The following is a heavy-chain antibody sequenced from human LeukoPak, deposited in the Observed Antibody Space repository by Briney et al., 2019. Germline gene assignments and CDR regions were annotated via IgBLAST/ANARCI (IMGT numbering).Heavy chain of an antibody. J-gene: IGHJ4*02. D-gene: IGHD5-12*01. Sequence: SQTLSLTCTVSGGSINSADHYWSWIRQPPGKGLEWVEYIFSTGCTYYNPSLQSRLTISLDKSTNQFFLKLTSVTAADTAVYYCARDRGGWLRPYFDSWGQGTLVTVSS. V-gene: IGHV4-30-4*08. CDR1: GGSINSADHY. CDR3: ARDRGGWLRPYFDS. CDR2: IFSTGCT.